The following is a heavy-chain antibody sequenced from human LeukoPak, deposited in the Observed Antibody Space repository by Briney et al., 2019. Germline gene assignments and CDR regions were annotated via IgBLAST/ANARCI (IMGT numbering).Heavy chain of an antibody. D-gene: IGHD5-18*01. V-gene: IGHV3-23*01. CDR1: GFTFNTYA. Sequence: GGSLRLSCAASGFTFNTYAMTWVRQAPGKGLEWVSGISGSGGSTYYADSVKGRFTISRDNSKNTLYLQMNSLRAEDTAVYYCAKDKRGYSYGCFDYWGQGTLVTVSS. CDR3: AKDKRGYSYGCFDY. J-gene: IGHJ4*02. CDR2: ISGSGGST.